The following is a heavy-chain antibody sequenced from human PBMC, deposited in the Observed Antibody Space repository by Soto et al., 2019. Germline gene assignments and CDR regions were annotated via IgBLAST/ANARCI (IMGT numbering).Heavy chain of an antibody. D-gene: IGHD1-1*01. CDR1: GFTFSNYA. CDR2: ISGSGYST. V-gene: IGHV3-23*01. Sequence: VGSLRLSCAASGFTFSNYAMSWVRQAPGKGLEWVSSISGSGYSTYYADSVKGRFTISRDNSKNTLYLQMNSLRAEDTAVYYWAKRTGLEEAHFDYWGQGTLVTVSP. CDR3: AKRTGLEEAHFDY. J-gene: IGHJ4*02.